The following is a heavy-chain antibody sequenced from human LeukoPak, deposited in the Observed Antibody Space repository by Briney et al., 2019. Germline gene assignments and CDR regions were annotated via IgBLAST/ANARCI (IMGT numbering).Heavy chain of an antibody. D-gene: IGHD3-16*01. Sequence: GRSLRLSCAASGFTFSSYDMNWVRQAPGKGPEWVSSISGSRNYIYYADSIKGRFTISRDNAKNSLYLQMNSLRAEDTAVYYCARASRMGAVFDSWGQGALVTVSS. CDR2: ISGSRNYI. J-gene: IGHJ4*02. CDR3: ARASRMGAVFDS. V-gene: IGHV3-21*01. CDR1: GFTFSSYD.